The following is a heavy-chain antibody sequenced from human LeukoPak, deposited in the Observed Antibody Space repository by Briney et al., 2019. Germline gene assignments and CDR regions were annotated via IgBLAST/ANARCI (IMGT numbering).Heavy chain of an antibody. CDR3: ARGGDGYNFRFSAFDI. V-gene: IGHV3-23*01. Sequence: GGSLRLSCAASGFTFSSYAMTWVRQAPGKGLEWVSVINTSGGNTDYADPVKGRFTISRDNSKNTLYLQMNSLRADDTAVYLCARGGDGYNFRFSAFDIWGQGTMVTVSS. D-gene: IGHD5-24*01. CDR1: GFTFSSYA. J-gene: IGHJ3*02. CDR2: INTSGGNT.